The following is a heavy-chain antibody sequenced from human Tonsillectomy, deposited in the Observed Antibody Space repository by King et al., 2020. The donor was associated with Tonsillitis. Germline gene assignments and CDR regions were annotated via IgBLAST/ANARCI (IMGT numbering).Heavy chain of an antibody. CDR3: ARDNSYSSAYYSAVIDY. Sequence: QLVQSGAEVKKPGASVKVSCKASGYTFTSYCIHWVRQAPGQGLEWMGMINPSGGSTTYAQKFQGRVTMTRDTSTSTVYMELSSLRSEDTAVYYCARDNSYSSAYYSAVIDYWGQGTLVTVSS. CDR1: GYTFTSYC. D-gene: IGHD3-22*01. V-gene: IGHV1-46*03. J-gene: IGHJ4*02. CDR2: INPSGGST.